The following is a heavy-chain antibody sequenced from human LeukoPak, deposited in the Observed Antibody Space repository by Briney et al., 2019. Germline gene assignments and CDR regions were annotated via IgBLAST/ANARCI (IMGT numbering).Heavy chain of an antibody. V-gene: IGHV3-30*02. CDR2: IRYDGSNK. D-gene: IGHD3-3*01. CDR1: GFTFSSYG. Sequence: GGSLRLSCAASGFTFSSYGMHWVRQAPGKGLEWVAFIRYDGSNKYYADSVKGRFTISRDNSKNTLYLQMNSLRAEDTAVYYCARDRRIAIFGVVTNDAFDIWGQGTMVTVSS. J-gene: IGHJ3*02. CDR3: ARDRRIAIFGVVTNDAFDI.